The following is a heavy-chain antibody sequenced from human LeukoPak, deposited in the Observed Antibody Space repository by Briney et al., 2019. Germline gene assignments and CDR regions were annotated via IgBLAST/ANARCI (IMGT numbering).Heavy chain of an antibody. V-gene: IGHV3-15*01. J-gene: IGHJ4*02. CDR3: IIGGYYYGN. D-gene: IGHD1-26*01. CDR2: IRSKADGGTT. CDR1: GFSFSDAS. Sequence: PGGSLRLSCAASGFSFSDASMSWVRQAPGKGLEWVGRIRSKADGGTTENAAPVKGRFTISRDDSQNTLYLQMNSLKTEDTAVYYCIIGGYYYGNRGQGTPVTVSS.